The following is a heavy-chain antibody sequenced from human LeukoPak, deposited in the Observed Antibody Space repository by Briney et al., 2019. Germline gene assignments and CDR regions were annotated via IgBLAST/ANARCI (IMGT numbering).Heavy chain of an antibody. CDR1: GFTFISYS. CDR3: ARDDYVSGSPYYYYYMVV. V-gene: IGHV3-48*01. D-gene: IGHD3-16*01. CDR2: ISSGSSTI. J-gene: IGHJ6*03. Sequence: PGGSLRLSCAASGFTFISYSMNWVRQAPRKGLEGVSYISSGSSTIYYADSVKGRFTISRDNAKNSLYLQMNSLRAEDTAVYYCARDDYVSGSPYYYYYMVVWGEGTTVTVSS.